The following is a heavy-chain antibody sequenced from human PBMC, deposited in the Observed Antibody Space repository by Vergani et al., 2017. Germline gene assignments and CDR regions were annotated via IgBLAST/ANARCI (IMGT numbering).Heavy chain of an antibody. Sequence: QVHLVESGGGVVQPGRSLRLSCVVSGFTPSYYGMHWVRQAPGKGVEWVAVISDEGNNKQYADSVKGRFTISRDNSKSTMYLQLNSLRDEDTGVYYCARDLRLLYNRFDPWGQGTLVTVSS. CDR1: GFTPSYYG. D-gene: IGHD1-14*01. J-gene: IGHJ5*02. CDR3: ARDLRLLYNRFDP. CDR2: ISDEGNNK. V-gene: IGHV3-30*03.